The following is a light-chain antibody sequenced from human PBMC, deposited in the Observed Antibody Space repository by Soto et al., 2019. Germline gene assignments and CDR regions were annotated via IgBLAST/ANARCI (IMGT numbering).Light chain of an antibody. CDR2: DAS. CDR3: QQYNSYSRLT. CDR1: QSISSW. J-gene: IGKJ4*01. Sequence: DIQMTQSPSTLSASVGDRDTITCRASQSISSWLAWYQQKPGKAPKLLIYDASSLESGVPSRFSGSGSGTEFTLTISSLQPDDFATYDCQQYNSYSRLTFGGGTKVEIK. V-gene: IGKV1-5*01.